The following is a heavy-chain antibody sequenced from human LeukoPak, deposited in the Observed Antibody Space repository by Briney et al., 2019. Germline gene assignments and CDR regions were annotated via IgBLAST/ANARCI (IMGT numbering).Heavy chain of an antibody. Sequence: GGSLKISCKGSGYSFTNYWIGWVRQMPGKGLEWMGMIYPADSDTRYRPSFQGQVTISADKSISTAYLQWISLKASDTAIYYCASDYGYSNNAFDVWGQGTMVKVSS. V-gene: IGHV5-51*01. CDR2: IYPADSDT. D-gene: IGHD4-17*01. CDR1: GYSFTNYW. CDR3: ASDYGYSNNAFDV. J-gene: IGHJ3*01.